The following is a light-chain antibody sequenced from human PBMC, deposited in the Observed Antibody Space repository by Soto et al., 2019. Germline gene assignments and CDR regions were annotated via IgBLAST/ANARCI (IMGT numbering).Light chain of an antibody. V-gene: IGLV7-46*02. CDR3: LLFYGGDRV. CDR1: TGSVTNGHY. Sequence: QSVLTQEPSLTVSPGGTVTLTCASSTGSVTNGHYPYWFQQKPGQAPTTLIYDTSNKYPWTPARFSGSLLGGKAALTLLGAQPEDEAEFYCLLFYGGDRVFGGGTQLTVL. CDR2: DTS. J-gene: IGLJ7*01.